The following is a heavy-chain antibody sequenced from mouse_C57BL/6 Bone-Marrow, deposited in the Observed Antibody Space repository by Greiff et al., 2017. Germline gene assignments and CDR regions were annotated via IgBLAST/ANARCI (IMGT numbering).Heavy chain of an antibody. CDR2: INYDGSST. D-gene: IGHD2-3*01. Sequence: EVKLMESEGGLVQPGSSMKLSCTASGFTFSDYYMAWVRQVPEKGLEWVANINYDGSSTYYLDSLKSRFIISKDNAKNILYLQMSSLKSEDTATYYCARIFLCGFAYWGQGTLVTDSA. CDR3: ARIFLCGFAY. J-gene: IGHJ3*01. V-gene: IGHV5-16*01. CDR1: GFTFSDYY.